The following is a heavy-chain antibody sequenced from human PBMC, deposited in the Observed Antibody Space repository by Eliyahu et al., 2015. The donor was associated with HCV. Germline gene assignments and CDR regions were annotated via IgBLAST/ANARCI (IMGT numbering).Heavy chain of an antibody. CDR2: IYYSGST. V-gene: IGHV4-39*01. J-gene: IGHJ6*02. CDR1: XGSXSSSXYX. Sequence: QLQLQESGPGLVKPSETLSLTCTVSXGSXSSSXYXWGWIRQPPGKGLGWIGSIYYSGSTYYNPSLKSRVTISVDTSKNQFSLKLSSVTAADTAVYYCARHIYGDYGTEEPVYGMDVWGQGTTVTVSS. D-gene: IGHD4-17*01. CDR3: ARHIYGDYGTEEPVYGMDV.